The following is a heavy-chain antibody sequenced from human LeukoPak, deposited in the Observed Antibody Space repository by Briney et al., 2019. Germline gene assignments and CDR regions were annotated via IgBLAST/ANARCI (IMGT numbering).Heavy chain of an antibody. V-gene: IGHV3-74*03. CDR3: ARELEEAFDI. D-gene: IGHD3-3*02. J-gene: IGHJ3*02. CDR1: GFTFSTYW. CDR2: IKSDGSST. Sequence: PGGSLRLSCAASGFTFSTYWMHWVRQAPGKGLVWVSRIKSDGSSTAYADSVKGRFTISRDNAKNSLYLQMNSLRVEDTAVYYCARELEEAFDIWGQGTMVTVSS.